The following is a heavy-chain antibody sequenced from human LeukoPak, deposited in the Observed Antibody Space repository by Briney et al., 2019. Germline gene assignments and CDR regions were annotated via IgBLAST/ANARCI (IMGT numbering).Heavy chain of an antibody. CDR1: GFTFDDYA. V-gene: IGHV3-9*01. Sequence: GRSLRLSCAASGFTFDDYAMHWVRQAPGKGLEWVSGISWNSGSIGYADSVKGRFTISRDNAKNSLYLQMNSLRAEDTALYYCAKGSLVVVITNFDYWGQGTLVTVSS. J-gene: IGHJ4*02. CDR3: AKGSLVVVITNFDY. D-gene: IGHD3-22*01. CDR2: ISWNSGSI.